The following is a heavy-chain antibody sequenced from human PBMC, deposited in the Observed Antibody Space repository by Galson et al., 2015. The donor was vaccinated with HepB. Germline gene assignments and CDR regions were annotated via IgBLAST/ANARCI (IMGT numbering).Heavy chain of an antibody. J-gene: IGHJ4*02. CDR1: GYTFNTFA. V-gene: IGHV1-3*01. D-gene: IGHD1-26*01. CDR3: ARDIPNSGTHSGVWGELDS. Sequence: SVKVSCKASGYTFNTFAIHWVRQAPGQRLEWMGWINAVNGNTKYSEKFQGRVTITRDTSASTGYMELRNLRSEDTAVYYCARDIPNSGTHSGVWGELDSWGQGTPITVSS. CDR2: INAVNGNT.